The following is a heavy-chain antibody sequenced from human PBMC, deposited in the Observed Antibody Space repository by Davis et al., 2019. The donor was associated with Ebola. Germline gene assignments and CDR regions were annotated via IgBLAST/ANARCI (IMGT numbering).Heavy chain of an antibody. Sequence: LRLSCAISGDSVSSNSAAWNWIRQSPSRGLEWLGRTYYRSKWYNDYAVSVKSRITINPDTSKNQFSLQLNSVTPEDTAVYYCARDPVPRRLNWFDPWGQGTLVTVSS. CDR1: GDSVSSNSAA. V-gene: IGHV6-1*01. J-gene: IGHJ5*02. CDR2: TYYRSKWYN. CDR3: ARDPVPRRLNWFDP. D-gene: IGHD1-14*01.